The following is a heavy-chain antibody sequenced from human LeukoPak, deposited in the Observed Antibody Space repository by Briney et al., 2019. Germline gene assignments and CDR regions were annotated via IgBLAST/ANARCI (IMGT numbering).Heavy chain of an antibody. CDR2: ISSSSSYI. CDR3: ARGAAMVPPYFDY. J-gene: IGHJ4*02. D-gene: IGHD5-18*01. Sequence: GGSLRLSCAASGFTFSSYSMNWVHQAPGKGLEWVSSISSSSSYIYYAGSVKGRFTISRDNAKNSLYLQMNSLRAEDTAVYYCARGAAMVPPYFDYWGQGTLVTVSS. V-gene: IGHV3-21*01. CDR1: GFTFSSYS.